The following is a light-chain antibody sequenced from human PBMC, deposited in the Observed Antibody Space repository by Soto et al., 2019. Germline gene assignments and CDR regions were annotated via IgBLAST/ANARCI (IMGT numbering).Light chain of an antibody. J-gene: IGKJ1*01. CDR1: QSVSNSF. CDR2: GAS. CDR3: QQYDSSPWT. V-gene: IGKV3-20*01. Sequence: EIVLTQSPGTLSLSPGERATLSCRASQSVSNSFLAWYQRIPGQSPRLLIYGASRRATGIPDRFSGSGSGTDFTLTISSLKPEDFGMYYCQQYDSSPWTFGQGTKVEIK.